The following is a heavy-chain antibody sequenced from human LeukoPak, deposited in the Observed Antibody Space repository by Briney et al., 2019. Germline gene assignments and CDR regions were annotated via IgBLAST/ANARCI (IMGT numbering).Heavy chain of an antibody. Sequence: GGSLRLSCVASRFTFSSYSMTWVRRAPGTGLEWVSSISFGGGHIFYTDSVKGRFTIFRDDSKNSLYLEMSSLRAEDTAVYFCARIVLTPPYGMDVWGQGTTVTVSS. CDR2: ISFGGGHI. J-gene: IGHJ6*02. D-gene: IGHD3-22*01. CDR3: ARIVLTPPYGMDV. CDR1: RFTFSSYS. V-gene: IGHV3-21*01.